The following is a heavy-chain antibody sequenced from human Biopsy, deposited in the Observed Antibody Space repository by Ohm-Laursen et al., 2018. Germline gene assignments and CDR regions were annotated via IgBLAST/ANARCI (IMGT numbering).Heavy chain of an antibody. CDR2: VYHTGST. Sequence: GTLSLTCTVSGDSISSYYWSWIRQPPGKGLQWIGYVYHTGSTDYNPSLQSRVTISVGTSKNHFSLRLRSVTPADTAIYYCARDRGYYSDRTVPGYFDLWGRGTLVTVSS. CDR1: GDSISSYY. J-gene: IGHJ2*01. D-gene: IGHD3-22*01. CDR3: ARDRGYYSDRTVPGYFDL. V-gene: IGHV4-59*01.